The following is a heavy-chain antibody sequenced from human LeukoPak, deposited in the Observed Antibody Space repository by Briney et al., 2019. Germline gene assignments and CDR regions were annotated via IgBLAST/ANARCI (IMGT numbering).Heavy chain of an antibody. CDR1: GASISSYY. D-gene: IGHD5-12*01. J-gene: IGHJ3*02. Sequence: SETLSLTCTVSGASISSYYWSWIRQPPGKGLECIGYFHYSGSTNYNPSLKSRVTISVDTSRKQCSRKLNSVTAADTAIYYCARLGLPNAFDIWGQGTMATVSS. CDR3: ARLGLPNAFDI. CDR2: FHYSGST. V-gene: IGHV4-59*08.